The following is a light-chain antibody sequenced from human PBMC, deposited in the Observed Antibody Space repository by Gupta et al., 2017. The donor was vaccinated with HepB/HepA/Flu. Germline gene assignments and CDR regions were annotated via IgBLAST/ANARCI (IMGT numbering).Light chain of an antibody. Sequence: SCVLTPPPSVSVAPGKSARSTCGGNNIGSKSVHWYQQKPGQAPVLVIYYDSDRPSGIPERFSGSNSGNTATLTISRVEAGDEADYYCQVWDSSSDHDVFGTGTKVTVL. CDR2: YDS. J-gene: IGLJ1*01. CDR1: NIGSKS. V-gene: IGLV3-21*04. CDR3: QVWDSSSDHDV.